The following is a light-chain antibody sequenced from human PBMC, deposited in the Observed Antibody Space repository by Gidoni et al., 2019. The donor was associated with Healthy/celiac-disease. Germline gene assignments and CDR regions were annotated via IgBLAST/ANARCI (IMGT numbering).Light chain of an antibody. J-gene: IGKJ1*01. CDR2: WAS. CDR3: QQYYSTPRT. V-gene: IGKV4-1*01. CDR1: QSVLYSSNTKNY. Sequence: DIVMTQSPDSLAVSLGARATINCKSSQSVLYSSNTKNYLAWYQQKSGQPPKLLIYWASTRESGVPDRFSGSGSGTDFTLTISSLQAEDVAVYYCQQYYSTPRTFGQGTKVEIK.